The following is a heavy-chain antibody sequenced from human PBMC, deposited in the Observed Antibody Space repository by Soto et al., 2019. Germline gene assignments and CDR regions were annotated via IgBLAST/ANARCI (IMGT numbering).Heavy chain of an antibody. J-gene: IGHJ4*02. CDR2: IIPILGIA. V-gene: IGHV1-69*04. Sequence: GASVKVSCKASGYTFTSYGISWVRQAPGQGLEWMGRIIPILGIANYAQKFQGRVTITADKSTSTAYMELSSLRSEDTAVYYCARDYGDYKLDYWGQGTLVTVSS. CDR1: GYTFTSYG. D-gene: IGHD4-17*01. CDR3: ARDYGDYKLDY.